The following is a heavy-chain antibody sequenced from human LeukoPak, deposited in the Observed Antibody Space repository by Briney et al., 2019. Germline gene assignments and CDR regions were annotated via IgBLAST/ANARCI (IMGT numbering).Heavy chain of an antibody. V-gene: IGHV3-23*01. Sequence: GGSLRLSCAASGFTFSDYYMSWIRQAPGKGLEWVSVIGGSNGITFYVGSVKGRFTISRDNSKDTLYLQMNSLRAEDTAVYYCARNENSGWGYFDYWGQGTLVTVSS. CDR3: ARNENSGWGYFDY. CDR1: GFTFSDYY. CDR2: IGGSNGIT. D-gene: IGHD5-12*01. J-gene: IGHJ4*02.